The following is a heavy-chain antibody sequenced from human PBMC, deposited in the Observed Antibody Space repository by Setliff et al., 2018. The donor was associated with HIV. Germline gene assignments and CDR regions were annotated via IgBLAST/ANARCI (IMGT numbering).Heavy chain of an antibody. CDR3: ARYPSRGGGPIGYGYYFDYMDV. V-gene: IGHV5-51*01. CDR2: IYPGDSDT. CDR1: GYSFTSYW. D-gene: IGHD2-15*01. Sequence: RESLKISCKGSGYSFTSYWIGWVRQMPGKGLEWMGIIYPGDSDTRYSPSFQGQVTISADKSISTAYLQWSSLKASDTAMYYCARYPSRGGGPIGYGYYFDYMDVWGEGTTVTVSS. J-gene: IGHJ6*03.